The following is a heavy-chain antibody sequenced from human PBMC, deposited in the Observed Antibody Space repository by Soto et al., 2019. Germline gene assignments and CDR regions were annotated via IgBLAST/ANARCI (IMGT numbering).Heavy chain of an antibody. CDR2: ISSSSSTI. J-gene: IGHJ4*02. Sequence: PGGSLRLSCAASGFTFSSYSMNWVRQAPGKGLEWVSYISSSSSTIYYADSVKGRFTISRDNAKNPLYLQMNSLRDEDTAVYYCARDVSNYYDLLFGYWGQGTLVTVSS. V-gene: IGHV3-48*02. CDR3: ARDVSNYYDLLFGY. D-gene: IGHD3-22*01. CDR1: GFTFSSYS.